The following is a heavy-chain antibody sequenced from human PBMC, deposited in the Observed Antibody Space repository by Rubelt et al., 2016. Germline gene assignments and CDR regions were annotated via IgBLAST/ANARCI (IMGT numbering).Heavy chain of an antibody. D-gene: IGHD5-12*01. V-gene: IGHV4-34*01. CDR1: GGSFSGYY. J-gene: IGHJ6*02. CDR2: INHSGST. Sequence: QVQLQQWGAGLLKPSETLSLTCAVYGGSFSGYYWSWIRQPPGQGLEWIGEINHSGSTNYNPSRKGRVTISVDTSKNQFSLRLSSVTAADTAVYYWARERFSGYPGPHYGMDVWGQGTTVTVSS. CDR3: ARERFSGYPGPHYGMDV.